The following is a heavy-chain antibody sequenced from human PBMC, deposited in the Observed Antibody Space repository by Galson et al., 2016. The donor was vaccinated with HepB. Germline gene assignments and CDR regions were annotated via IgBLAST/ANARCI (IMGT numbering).Heavy chain of an antibody. CDR1: GDTFRSHT. D-gene: IGHD1-14*01. V-gene: IGHV1-69*13. CDR3: ARGITGDLGPRKDAFDI. J-gene: IGHJ3*02. Sequence: SVKVSCKASGDTFRSHTIIWVRQAPGQGLEWMGGIIPIFGPGDYAQKFQDRVAITADESTRTVYMELSSLRSEVTAVYYCARGITGDLGPRKDAFDIWGQGTMVTVSS. CDR2: IIPIFGPG.